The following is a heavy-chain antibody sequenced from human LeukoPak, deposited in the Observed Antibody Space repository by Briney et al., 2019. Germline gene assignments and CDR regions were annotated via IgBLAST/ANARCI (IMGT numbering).Heavy chain of an antibody. D-gene: IGHD6-6*01. J-gene: IGHJ5*02. CDR1: GYTFTSYD. CDR2: MNPNSGNT. V-gene: IGHV1-8*01. Sequence: ASVKVSCKASGYTFTSYDINWVRQATGQGLEWMGWMNPNSGNTGYAQKFQGRVTMTRNTSISTAYMELSSLRSEDTAVYYCARGSASYNWFDPWGQGTLVTVS. CDR3: ARGSASYNWFDP.